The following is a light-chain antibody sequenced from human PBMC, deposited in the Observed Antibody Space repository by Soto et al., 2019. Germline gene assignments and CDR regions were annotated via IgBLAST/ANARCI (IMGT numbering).Light chain of an antibody. V-gene: IGKV3-20*01. J-gene: IGKJ5*01. CDR2: GAS. CDR3: QQYGSSPPIT. CDR1: QSVSSSY. Sequence: EIVCTQSPGTLSLSPGERATLSCRASQSVSSSYLAWYQQKPGHAPRLLIYGASSRATGIPDRFSGSGSGTDFTLTISRLEPEDFAVYYCQQYGSSPPITFGQGTRLEVK.